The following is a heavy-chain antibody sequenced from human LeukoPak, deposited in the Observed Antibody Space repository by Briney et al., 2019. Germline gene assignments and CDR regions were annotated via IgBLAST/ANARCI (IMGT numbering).Heavy chain of an antibody. CDR2: IKEDGSDK. D-gene: IGHD6-25*01. CDR1: GFTFSAYW. CDR3: ARTFYCSSTSCYSHPGIAAAGFDY. Sequence: PGGSLRLSCAASGFTFSAYWMSWVRQAPGKGLEWVASIKEDGSDKYYVDSVKGRFTISRDNAEHSLYLQMNSLRAADTAVYYCARTFYCSSTSCYSHPGIAAAGFDYWGQGTLVTVSS. J-gene: IGHJ4*02. V-gene: IGHV3-7*01.